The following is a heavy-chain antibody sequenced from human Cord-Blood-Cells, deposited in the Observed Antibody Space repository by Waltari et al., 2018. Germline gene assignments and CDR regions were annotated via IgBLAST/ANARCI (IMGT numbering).Heavy chain of an antibody. CDR2: IYPGDADT. CDR1: GYSFTSYW. Sequence: EVQLVQSGAEVKKPGESLKISCKGSGYSFTSYWIGWVRQMPGQGMEWMGIIYPGDADTRYSPSFQGKVTITADKASSTAYLQWSSLKASDTAMYYCASCRWYYDFWSGYPDAFDIWGQGTRVTVSS. J-gene: IGHJ3*02. CDR3: ASCRWYYDFWSGYPDAFDI. D-gene: IGHD3-3*01. V-gene: IGHV5-51*01.